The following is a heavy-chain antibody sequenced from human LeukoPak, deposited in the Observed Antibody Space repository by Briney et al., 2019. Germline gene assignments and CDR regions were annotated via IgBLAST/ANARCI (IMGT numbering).Heavy chain of an antibody. CDR1: GYTGIEFS. Sequence: ASVKVSCKVSGYTGIEFSLHWVRKVHGKGQGRMGGFDPEDGETKYTQKFQGRVTTTEDTSTDTAYMELSRLTSEDTAVYYCATHTISGVVTYASLIWGRGTLVTVSS. CDR3: ATHTISGVVTYASLI. D-gene: IGHD3-3*01. CDR2: FDPEDGET. V-gene: IGHV1-24*01. J-gene: IGHJ3*02.